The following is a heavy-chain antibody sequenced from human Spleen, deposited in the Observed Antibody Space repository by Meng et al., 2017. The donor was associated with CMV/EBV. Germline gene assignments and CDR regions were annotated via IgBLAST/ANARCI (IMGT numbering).Heavy chain of an antibody. Sequence: GESLKISCVASGFAFSSDWMTWVRQAPGKGLEWVANIKPDGNLKYYVDSVKGRFTISRDNAKNSLYLQMNSLRAEDTALYYCVKDIETGSYRYFDYWGQGTLVTVSS. CDR2: IKPDGNLK. D-gene: IGHD1-26*01. CDR1: GFAFSSDW. J-gene: IGHJ4*02. V-gene: IGHV3-7*03. CDR3: VKDIETGSYRYFDY.